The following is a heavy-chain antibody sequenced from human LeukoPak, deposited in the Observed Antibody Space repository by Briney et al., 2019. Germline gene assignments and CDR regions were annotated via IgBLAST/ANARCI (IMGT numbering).Heavy chain of an antibody. J-gene: IGHJ4*02. CDR2: INHRGST. Sequence: SETLSLTCAVYGESLSKYYWTWIRQSPGKGLEWIGEINHRGSTDLNPSLKSRVTLSVDTSKHQFSLKLTSVTAADAAVYYCASSVGSTDYWGQGTLVTVSS. CDR1: GESLSKYY. D-gene: IGHD1-26*01. V-gene: IGHV4-34*01. CDR3: ASSVGSTDY.